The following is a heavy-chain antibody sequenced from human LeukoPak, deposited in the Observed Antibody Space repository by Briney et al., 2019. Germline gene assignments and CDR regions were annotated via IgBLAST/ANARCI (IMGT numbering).Heavy chain of an antibody. J-gene: IGHJ6*03. Sequence: PSETLSLTCTVSGGSISSDYWSWVRQPPGGGLEWIGYIYTSGSKNYNPYLKSRVTISVDTSKKQSLLQLSSVTAADTAVYYCGRVDRFYYYNDVRGKGTTVT. CDR2: IYTSGSK. CDR3: GRVDRFYYYNDV. CDR1: GGSISSDY. V-gene: IGHV4-4*09. D-gene: IGHD3/OR15-3a*01.